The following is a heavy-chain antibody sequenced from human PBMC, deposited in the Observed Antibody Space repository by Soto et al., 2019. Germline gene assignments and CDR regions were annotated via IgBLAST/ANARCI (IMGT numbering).Heavy chain of an antibody. J-gene: IGHJ5*02. CDR1: GASISSYY. V-gene: IGHV4-59*01. D-gene: IGHD3-9*01. Sequence: ETLSLTCSVSGASISSYYWTWIRQPPGGGLEWIGYMHHTQGTNDNPSLRGRVHMSIDTSMNQFSLRLTSVTAADTAVYYCARVPFVGYFDWLDPWGHGTLVTVSS. CDR2: MHHTQGT. CDR3: ARVPFVGYFDWLDP.